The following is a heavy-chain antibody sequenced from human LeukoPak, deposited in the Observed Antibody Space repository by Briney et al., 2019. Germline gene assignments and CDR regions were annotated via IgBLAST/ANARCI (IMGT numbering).Heavy chain of an antibody. CDR2: IYSSGGT. CDR1: GVTMRDND. CDR3: AKRPLSSCN. V-gene: IGHV3-66*01. Sequence: GGSLRLSCAVSGVTMRDNDMTWVRQAPGKGLEWVSLIYSSGGTSYADSVKGRFTISKDNSNNTLYLQMNSLRAEDTAVYYCAKRPLSSCNWGLGTLVTVSS. J-gene: IGHJ4*01. D-gene: IGHD5/OR15-5a*01.